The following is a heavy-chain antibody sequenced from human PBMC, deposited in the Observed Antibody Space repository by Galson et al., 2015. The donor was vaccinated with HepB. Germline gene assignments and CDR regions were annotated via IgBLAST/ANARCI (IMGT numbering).Heavy chain of an antibody. CDR2: INPNSGGT. Sequence: SVKVSCKASGYTFTAYYMHWVRQAPGQGLEWMGRINPNSGGTNYAQKFQGRVTMTRDKSISTAYMELSRLRSDDTAVYYCARVVAGPTDYCDSDHLWDSFVYWGQGTLVTVSS. CDR3: ARVVAGPTDYCDSDHLWDSFVY. V-gene: IGHV1-2*06. J-gene: IGHJ4*02. CDR1: GYTFTAYY. D-gene: IGHD4-17*01.